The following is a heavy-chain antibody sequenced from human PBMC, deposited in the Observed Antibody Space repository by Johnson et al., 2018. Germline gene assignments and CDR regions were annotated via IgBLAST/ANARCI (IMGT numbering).Heavy chain of an antibody. CDR3: TKPPVGWLGEGAEYFQH. J-gene: IGHJ1*01. V-gene: IGHV3-7*03. D-gene: IGHD3-3*01. CDR1: GFTVSNYW. Sequence: VQLVESGGGLVQPGGSLRLSCAASGFTVSNYWMSWVRQAPGKGQEWVANIKQDGSEKYYVDSVKGRFTISRDNAKNSLYLQMNSLRAEDTAVYYWTKPPVGWLGEGAEYFQHWGQGTLVTVSS. CDR2: IKQDGSEK.